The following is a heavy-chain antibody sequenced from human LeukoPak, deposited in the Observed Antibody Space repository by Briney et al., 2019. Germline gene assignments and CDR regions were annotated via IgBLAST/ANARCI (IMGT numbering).Heavy chain of an antibody. CDR2: ISYDGSDK. CDR3: AKAGFDILTDHPRSRWFDP. CDR1: GFTLSSYG. Sequence: GGSLRLSCAVSGFTLSSYGMHWVRQAPGKGLEWVAVISYDGSDKYYADSVKGRFTISRDNSKNTLYLQMNSLRPEDTAVYYCAKAGFDILTDHPRSRWFDPWGQGTLVTVSS. J-gene: IGHJ5*02. D-gene: IGHD3-9*01. V-gene: IGHV3-30*18.